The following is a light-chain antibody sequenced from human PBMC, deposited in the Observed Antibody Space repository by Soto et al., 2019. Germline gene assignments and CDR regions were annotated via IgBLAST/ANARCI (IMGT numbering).Light chain of an antibody. Sequence: EMVLTQSPGTLSLSPGERATLSCRARQSVSSSYLAWYQQKPGQAPRLLIYAASSRATGIPDRFSGSGSGTDFTLTISSLEPEDFAVYYCQQYGSSPITFGPGTNVDIK. CDR2: AAS. J-gene: IGKJ3*01. CDR1: QSVSSSY. CDR3: QQYGSSPIT. V-gene: IGKV3-20*01.